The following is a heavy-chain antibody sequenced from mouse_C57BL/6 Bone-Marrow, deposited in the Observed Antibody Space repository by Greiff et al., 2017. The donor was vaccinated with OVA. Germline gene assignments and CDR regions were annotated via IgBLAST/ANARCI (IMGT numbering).Heavy chain of an antibody. CDR3: ARDYYGEGV. J-gene: IGHJ2*01. Sequence: DVQLQESGPGLVKPSQSLSLTCSVTGYSITSGYYWNWIRQFPGNKLEWMGYISYDGSNNYNPSLKNRISITRDTSKNQFFLKLNSVTTEDTATYYCARDYYGEGVWGQGTTLTVSS. V-gene: IGHV3-6*01. CDR2: ISYDGSN. CDR1: GYSITSGYY. D-gene: IGHD1-1*01.